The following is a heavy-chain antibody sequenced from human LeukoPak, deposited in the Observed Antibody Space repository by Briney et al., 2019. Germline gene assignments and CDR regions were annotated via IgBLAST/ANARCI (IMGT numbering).Heavy chain of an antibody. D-gene: IGHD3-9*01. Sequence: GESLKISCKGSGYSFTSYWIGWVGQIPGKALDWMGIIYPGDSDTRYSPSFQGQVTISADKSISTAYLQWSSLKASDTAMYYCARQNDILTGYSDYWGQGTLVTVSS. J-gene: IGHJ4*02. V-gene: IGHV5-51*01. CDR1: GYSFTSYW. CDR3: ARQNDILTGYSDY. CDR2: IYPGDSDT.